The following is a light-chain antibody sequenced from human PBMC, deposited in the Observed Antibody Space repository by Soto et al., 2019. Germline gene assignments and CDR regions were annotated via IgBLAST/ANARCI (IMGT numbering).Light chain of an antibody. CDR2: GAS. V-gene: IGKV3-20*02. CDR1: QSVSSRY. Sequence: ENWLTQYLVTSWSAPGARATLSCRASQSVSSRYLAWYQQQPGQAPRLRISGASNRATGIPPRFSGSGSGTDFTLTISSLEPGASAVYDCQQRHRCPITFGQGTRPEI. CDR3: QQRHRCPIT. J-gene: IGKJ5*01.